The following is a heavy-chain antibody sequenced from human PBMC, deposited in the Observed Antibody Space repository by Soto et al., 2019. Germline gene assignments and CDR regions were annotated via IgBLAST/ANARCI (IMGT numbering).Heavy chain of an antibody. D-gene: IGHD6-13*01. CDR3: AKYRRTEAEGFTLDY. CDR1: GDSINNSY. J-gene: IGHJ4*02. Sequence: SETLSLTCAVSGDSINNSYWSWIRQPPGKRLEWIGNIYYTGTTTYNPSLESRVTMSADTSKSQFSLKVNSVDAADTAVYYCAKYRRTEAEGFTLDYWGRGTLVTVSS. V-gene: IGHV4-59*01. CDR2: IYYTGTT.